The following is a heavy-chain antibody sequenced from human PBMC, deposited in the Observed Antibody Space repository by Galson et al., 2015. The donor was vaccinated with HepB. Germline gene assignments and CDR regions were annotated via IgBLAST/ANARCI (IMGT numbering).Heavy chain of an antibody. Sequence: SLRLSCAASGSRFDSHFMAWVRQTPVKGLEWVADINQGGGANFYLDSVKGRFTISRNNAKNSVYLQMGSLTAEDTAVYYCTRLHSDAFDLWGQGTMVTVSS. CDR3: TRLHSDAFDL. CDR2: INQGGGAN. CDR1: GSRFDSHF. J-gene: IGHJ3*01. V-gene: IGHV3-7*03. D-gene: IGHD2-21*01.